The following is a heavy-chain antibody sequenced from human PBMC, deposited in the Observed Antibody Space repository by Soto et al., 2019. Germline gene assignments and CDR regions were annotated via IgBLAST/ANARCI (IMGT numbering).Heavy chain of an antibody. V-gene: IGHV3-21*01. CDR2: ISSSSSYI. CDR1: GFTFSSYS. J-gene: IGHJ5*02. D-gene: IGHD6-13*01. Sequence: GGSLRLSCAASGFTFSSYSMNWVRQAPGKGLEWVSSISSSSSYIYYADSVKGRFTISRGNAKNSLYLQMNSLRAEDTAVYYCARDTPGGRIAARSWGQGTLVTVSS. CDR3: ARDTPGGRIAARS.